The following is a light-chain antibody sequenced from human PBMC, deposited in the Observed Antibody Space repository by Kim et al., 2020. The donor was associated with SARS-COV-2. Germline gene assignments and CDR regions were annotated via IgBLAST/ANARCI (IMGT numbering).Light chain of an antibody. CDR3: SAWDDSLNGHV. Sequence: QSVLTQPPSVSGTPGQRVTISCSGSSSNIGTNNVNWYQQFPGTAPRLLIYRHNRRPSGVPDRFSDSKSGTSASLAISGLQSEDEADYYCSAWDDSLNGHVFGTGTKVTVL. CDR1: SSNIGTNN. CDR2: RHN. V-gene: IGLV1-44*01. J-gene: IGLJ1*01.